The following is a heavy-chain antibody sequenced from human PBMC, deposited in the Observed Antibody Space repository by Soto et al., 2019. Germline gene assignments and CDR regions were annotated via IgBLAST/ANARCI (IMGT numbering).Heavy chain of an antibody. Sequence: EVQLVESGGGLVQPGGSLRLSCAASGFTFSSYSMNWVRQAPGKGLEWVSYISSSSSTIYYADSVKGRFTISRDNAKNSLYLQMNSLIDEDTAVYYCARDEGYGFDYWGQGTLVTVSS. D-gene: IGHD5-12*01. CDR1: GFTFSSYS. V-gene: IGHV3-48*02. J-gene: IGHJ4*02. CDR3: ARDEGYGFDY. CDR2: ISSSSSTI.